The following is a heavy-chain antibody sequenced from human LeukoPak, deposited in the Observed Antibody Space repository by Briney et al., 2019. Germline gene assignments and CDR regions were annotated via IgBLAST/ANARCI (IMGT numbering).Heavy chain of an antibody. CDR1: GGSFSGYY. V-gene: IGHV4-34*01. D-gene: IGHD1-26*01. J-gene: IGHJ4*02. CDR2: INHSGST. Sequence: SETLSLTCAVYGGSFSGYYWSWIRQPPGKGLEWIGEINHSGSTNDNPSLKNRVTISLDTSKYQFSLKLSSVTAADTAVYYCARDSATAGLAWGQGTLVTVSS. CDR3: ARDSATAGLA.